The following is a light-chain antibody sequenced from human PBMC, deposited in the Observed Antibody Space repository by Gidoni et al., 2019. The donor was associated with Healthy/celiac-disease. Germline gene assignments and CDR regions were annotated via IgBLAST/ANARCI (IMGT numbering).Light chain of an antibody. Sequence: DIQMTQSPSSLSASVGDRVTITCPASQDISNYLNWYQQKPGKAPKLLIYDASNLETGVPSRFSGSGSGTDFTFTISSLQPKDIATYYCQQYDNLPFTFGPGTKVDIK. J-gene: IGKJ3*01. CDR2: DAS. V-gene: IGKV1-33*01. CDR3: QQYDNLPFT. CDR1: QDISNY.